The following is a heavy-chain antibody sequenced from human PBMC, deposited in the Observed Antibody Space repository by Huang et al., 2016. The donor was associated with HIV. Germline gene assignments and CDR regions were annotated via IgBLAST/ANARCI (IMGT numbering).Heavy chain of an antibody. J-gene: IGHJ5*02. CDR2: IIHLGSA. CDR3: ARDATKNPRGWFDP. D-gene: IGHD3-10*01. V-gene: IGHV4-34*02. CDR1: GGSLSGYY. Sequence: QVHLQQWGAGLLKSAKTLSLTCAGYGGSLSGYYWSLLRQPPGKGMEWIGEIIHLGSANYKPSLKIGVSISMEGSKKQFSLKLRSISDADTAVYFCARDATKNPRGWFDPWGQGTLVTVSS.